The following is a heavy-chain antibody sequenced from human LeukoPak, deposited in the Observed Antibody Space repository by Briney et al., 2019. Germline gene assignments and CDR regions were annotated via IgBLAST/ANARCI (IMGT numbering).Heavy chain of an antibody. V-gene: IGHV3-74*01. D-gene: IGHD3-10*01. J-gene: IGHJ5*02. CDR1: GFTFSSYW. CDR3: ARDCGLWFGELTMFDP. Sequence: GGSLRLSCAASGFTFSSYWMHWVRQAPGKGLVWVSRINSDGSSTSYADSVKGRFTISRDNAKNSLYLQMNSLRAEDTAVYYCARDCGLWFGELTMFDPWGQGTLVTVSS. CDR2: INSDGSST.